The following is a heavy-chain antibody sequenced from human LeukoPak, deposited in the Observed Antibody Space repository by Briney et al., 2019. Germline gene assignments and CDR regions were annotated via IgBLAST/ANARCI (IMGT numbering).Heavy chain of an antibody. CDR3: ARLWFGELPREDY. D-gene: IGHD3-10*01. CDR2: INPNSGGT. V-gene: IGHV1-2*06. CDR1: GYTFTSYG. J-gene: IGHJ4*02. Sequence: ASVKVSCKASGYTFTSYGISWVRQAPGQGLEWMGRINPNSGGTNYAQKFQGRVTMTRDTSISTAYMELSRLRSDDTAVYYCARLWFGELPREDYWGQGTLVTVSS.